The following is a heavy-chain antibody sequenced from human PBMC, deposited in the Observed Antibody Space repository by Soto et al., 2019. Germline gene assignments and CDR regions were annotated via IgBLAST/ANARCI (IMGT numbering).Heavy chain of an antibody. Sequence: GESLKISCKGSGYTFTAYWIGCVRQRPGKGRGWRGIIYPGDSDTRYSPSFQGQVTISADKSISNDYLQWSSLKASDTAMYYCARRIDPAMAQHDYYYYGMDVWGQGTTVTVSS. D-gene: IGHD5-18*01. CDR1: GYTFTAYW. CDR2: IYPGDSDT. J-gene: IGHJ6*02. V-gene: IGHV5-51*01. CDR3: ARRIDPAMAQHDYYYYGMDV.